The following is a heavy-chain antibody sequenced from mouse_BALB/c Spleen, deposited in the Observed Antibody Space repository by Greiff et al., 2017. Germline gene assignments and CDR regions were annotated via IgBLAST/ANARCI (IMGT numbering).Heavy chain of an antibody. D-gene: IGHD2-3*01. CDR1: GFTFSSFG. CDR2: ISSGSSTI. CDR3: ASRGYSFYAMDY. Sequence: DVKLQESGGGLVQPGGSRKLSCAASGFTFSSFGMHWVRQAPEKGLEWVAYISSGSSTIYYADTVKGRFTISRDNPKNTLFLQMTSLRSEDTAMYYCASRGYSFYAMDYWGQGTSVTVSS. J-gene: IGHJ4*01. V-gene: IGHV5-17*02.